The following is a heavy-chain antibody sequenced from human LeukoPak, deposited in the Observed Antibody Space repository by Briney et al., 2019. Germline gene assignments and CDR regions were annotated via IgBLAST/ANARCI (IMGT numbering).Heavy chain of an antibody. J-gene: IGHJ3*02. V-gene: IGHV4-38-2*01. CDR1: GYFISSGYY. D-gene: IGHD6-13*01. CDR2: IYHSGST. CDR3: ARVAASGTALDAFDN. Sequence: PSETPSLTCAVSGYFISSGYYWGWIRPPPGKGLEWIGSIYHSGSTYFNPSLKSRVTISVDTSKNQFSLTLSSVTAADTAVYFCARVAASGTALDAFDNWGQGTMVTVSS.